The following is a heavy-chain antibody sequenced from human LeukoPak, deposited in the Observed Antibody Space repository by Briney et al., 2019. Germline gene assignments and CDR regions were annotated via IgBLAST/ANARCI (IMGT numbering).Heavy chain of an antibody. J-gene: IGHJ3*02. D-gene: IGHD1-1*01. Sequence: GDSVKISCKGSGYSFTGYWINWVRQMPGKGLEWMGMIDPSDSYTSCSPSFQGHVTISADKSISTAYLQWSSLKASDTAMYYCARRNDWKYAFQIWGQGTMVTVSS. CDR1: GYSFTGYW. CDR2: IDPSDSYT. V-gene: IGHV5-10-1*01. CDR3: ARRNDWKYAFQI.